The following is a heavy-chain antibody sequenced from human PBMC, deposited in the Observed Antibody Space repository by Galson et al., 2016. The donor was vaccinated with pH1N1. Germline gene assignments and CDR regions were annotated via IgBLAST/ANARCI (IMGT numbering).Heavy chain of an antibody. D-gene: IGHD3-16*01. J-gene: IGHJ4*02. CDR1: GGSISSDY. CDR3: ARFWHLGELGSWFDN. Sequence: SETLSLTCTVSGGSISSDYWSWIRQPPGKGLEWIGYIYYSGSTNYNPSLKSRVTISVVTSKNQFSLKLSSVTAADTAVYYCARFWHLGELGSWFDNWGQGTLVTVSS. V-gene: IGHV4-59*01. CDR2: IYYSGST.